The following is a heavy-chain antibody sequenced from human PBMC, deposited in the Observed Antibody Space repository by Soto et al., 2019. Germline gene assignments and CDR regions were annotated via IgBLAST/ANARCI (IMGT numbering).Heavy chain of an antibody. CDR3: ARGGPRDWTSGYYYGMDV. J-gene: IGHJ6*02. CDR1: GGSVISGSYY. Sequence: LSLTFTVSGGSVISGSYYWSWIRQPPGKGLEWIGYIYYSGSTNYNPSLKSRVTISVDTSKNQFSLKLSSVTAADTAVYYCARGGPRDWTSGYYYGMDVWGQGTTVTVSS. CDR2: IYYSGST. D-gene: IGHD1-1*01. V-gene: IGHV4-61*01.